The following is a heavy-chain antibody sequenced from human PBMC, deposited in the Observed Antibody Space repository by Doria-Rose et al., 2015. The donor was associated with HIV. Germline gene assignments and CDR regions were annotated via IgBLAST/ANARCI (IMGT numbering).Heavy chain of an antibody. CDR3: ATWISGTYNY. V-gene: IGHV3-72*01. Sequence: VQLVQSGVGLVQPGPALRLSCAASGFTFSDHYLDWVRKSPGLGLEWAGRSKIRVKSYITEYAASVNGRFTIARDDSKDSLYLQMNSLKSEDTAVYYCATWISGTYNYWGQGTLVTVSS. CDR1: GFTFSDHY. CDR2: SKIRVKSYIT. J-gene: IGHJ4*02. D-gene: IGHD1-26*01.